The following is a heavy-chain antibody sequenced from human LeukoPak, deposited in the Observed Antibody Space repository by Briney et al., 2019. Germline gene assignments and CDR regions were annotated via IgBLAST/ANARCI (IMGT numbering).Heavy chain of an antibody. CDR2: IQNRGST. D-gene: IGHD6-19*01. J-gene: IGHJ3*02. V-gene: IGHV4-59*01. CDR3: ARDRPGIAVAGDAFDI. CDR1: GGSISLYY. Sequence: SETLSLTCTASGGSISLYYWSWIRQPPGKGLEWIWYIQNRGSTTYKPSLKGRVTISVDTSKNQCSLKVRSVTAADTAVYYWARDRPGIAVAGDAFDIWGQGTMVTVSS.